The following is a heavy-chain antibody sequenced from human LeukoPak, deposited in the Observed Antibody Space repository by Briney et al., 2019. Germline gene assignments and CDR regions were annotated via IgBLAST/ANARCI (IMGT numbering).Heavy chain of an antibody. CDR2: INHSGST. Sequence: PSETLSLTCAVYGGSFSGYYWSWIRQPPGKGLEWIGEINHSGSTNYNPSLKSRVTISVDTSKNQFSLKLSSVTAADTAVYYCARAEDYGGNVDWGQGTLVTVSS. CDR1: GGSFSGYY. J-gene: IGHJ4*02. D-gene: IGHD4-23*01. CDR3: ARAEDYGGNVD. V-gene: IGHV4-34*01.